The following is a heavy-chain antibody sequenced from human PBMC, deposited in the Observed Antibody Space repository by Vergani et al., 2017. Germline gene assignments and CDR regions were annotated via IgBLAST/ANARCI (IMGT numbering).Heavy chain of an antibody. J-gene: IGHJ6*03. CDR3: ARDVYCAHSYYYYYYMDV. CDR1: GFTFSNSA. CDR2: ISGPGLST. V-gene: IGHV3-23*01. D-gene: IGHD2-8*02. Sequence: EVHLLESGGGLVQSGGSLRLSCAASGFTFSNSAVSWVRQAPGRGLAWVSSISGPGLSTYYADSVKGRFSISRDNSKNTLYLQMNSLRAEDTAVYYCARDVYCAHSYYYYYYMDVWGKGTTVTVSS.